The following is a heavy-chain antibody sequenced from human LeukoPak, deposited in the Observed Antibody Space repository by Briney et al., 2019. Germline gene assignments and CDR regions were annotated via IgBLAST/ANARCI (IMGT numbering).Heavy chain of an antibody. V-gene: IGHV1-18*01. Sequence: GASVKVSCKASGYTFTSYGISWVRQAPGQGLEWMGWISAYNGNTDYAQKFQGRVTMTTDTSTSTAYMELSRLRSDDTAVYYCARAVAAEDAFDIWGQGTMVTVSS. CDR2: ISAYNGNT. CDR1: GYTFTSYG. D-gene: IGHD6-13*01. J-gene: IGHJ3*02. CDR3: ARAVAAEDAFDI.